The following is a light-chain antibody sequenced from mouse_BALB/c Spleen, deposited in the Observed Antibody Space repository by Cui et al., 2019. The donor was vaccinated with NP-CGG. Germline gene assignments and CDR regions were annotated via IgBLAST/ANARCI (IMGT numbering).Light chain of an antibody. CDR3: ALWYSNHWV. CDR1: TGAVTTINY. V-gene: IGLV1*01. CDR2: GTN. J-gene: IGLJ1*01. Sequence: QAVVTQSALTTSPGETVTLTCRSSTGAVTTINYANWVQEKPDHLFTGLIGGTNNRAPGVPARFSGSLIGDKAALTITGAQTEDEAIYFCALWYSNHWVFGGGTKLTVL.